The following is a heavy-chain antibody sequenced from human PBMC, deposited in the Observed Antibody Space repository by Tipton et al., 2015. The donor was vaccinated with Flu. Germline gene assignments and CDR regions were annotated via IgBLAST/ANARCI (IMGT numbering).Heavy chain of an antibody. Sequence: TLSLTCTASGGSISSYYWSWIRQPPGKGLEWIGYIYYSGSTNYNPSLKSRVTISVDTSKNQFSLKLSSVTAADTAVYYCARDRPNYYYYGMDVWGQGTTGTVSS. CDR1: GGSISSYY. V-gene: IGHV4-59*01. J-gene: IGHJ6*02. CDR3: ARDRPNYYYYGMDV. CDR2: IYYSGST.